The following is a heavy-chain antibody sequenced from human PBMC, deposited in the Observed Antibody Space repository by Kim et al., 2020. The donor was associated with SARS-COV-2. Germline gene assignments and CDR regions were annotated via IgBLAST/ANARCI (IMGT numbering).Heavy chain of an antibody. CDR2: IKQDGSEK. D-gene: IGHD5-18*01. CDR3: AGLNPLTAGYYYYYGMDG. J-gene: IGHJ6*02. Sequence: GGSLRLSCAASGFTFSSYWMSWVRQAPGKGLEWVANIKQDGSEKYYVDSVKGRFTISRDNAKNSLYLQMNSLRAEDTAVYYCAGLNPLTAGYYYYYGMDGWGQGTTVNV. CDR1: GFTFSSYW. V-gene: IGHV3-7*01.